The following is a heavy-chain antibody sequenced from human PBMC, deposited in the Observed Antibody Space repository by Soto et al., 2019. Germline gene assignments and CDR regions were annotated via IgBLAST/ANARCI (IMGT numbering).Heavy chain of an antibody. CDR3: ARGLGYCSGGSCYWFDP. CDR2: IYYSGST. CDR1: GGSVSSGSYY. Sequence: KSSETLSLTCTVSGGSVSSGSYYWSWIRQPPGKGLEWIGYIYYSGSTNYNPSLKSRVTISVDTSKNQFSLKLSSVTAADTAVYYCARGLGYCSGGSCYWFDPWGQGTLVTVSS. D-gene: IGHD2-15*01. J-gene: IGHJ5*02. V-gene: IGHV4-61*01.